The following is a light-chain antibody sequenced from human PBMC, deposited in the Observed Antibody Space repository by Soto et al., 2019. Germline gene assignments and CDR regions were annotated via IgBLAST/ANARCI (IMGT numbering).Light chain of an antibody. J-gene: IGKJ2*01. CDR3: QQYGDSPYT. CDR1: QSVRSNY. V-gene: IGKV3-20*01. Sequence: DIVLTQSPGTLSLSPGERATLSCRASQSVRSNYLAWFQQNPGQAPRLLISGASTRATGIPDRFSGSGSEPDFTLTISRLEPEDFAVYYCQQYGDSPYTFGQGTKLEIK. CDR2: GAS.